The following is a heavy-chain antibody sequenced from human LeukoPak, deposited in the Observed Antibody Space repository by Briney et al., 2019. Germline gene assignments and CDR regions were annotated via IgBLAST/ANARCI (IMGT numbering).Heavy chain of an antibody. CDR1: GFAFSTYA. Sequence: GGSLRLSCAASGFAFSTYAMSWVRQAPGMGLEWVSAISGSGVGTYYADSVEGRFTISRDTSKNTLYLQMNSLRAEDTAIYYCVKDEWGYWGQGTLVTVSS. J-gene: IGHJ4*02. CDR2: ISGSGVGT. CDR3: VKDEWGY. V-gene: IGHV3-23*01. D-gene: IGHD1-26*01.